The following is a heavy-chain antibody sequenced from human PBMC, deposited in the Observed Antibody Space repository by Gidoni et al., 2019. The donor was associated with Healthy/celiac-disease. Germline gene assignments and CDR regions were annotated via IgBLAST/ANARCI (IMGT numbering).Heavy chain of an antibody. J-gene: IGHJ3*02. V-gene: IGHV4-34*01. D-gene: IGHD2-15*01. CDR2: INHSGST. CDR1: GGSFSGYY. CDR3: ARGVSRYCSGGSCYSYAFDI. Sequence: QVQLQQWGAGLLKPSETLSLTCAVYGGSFSGYYWSWIRQPPGKGLEWIGEINHSGSTNYNPSLKSRVTISVDTSKNQFSLKLSSVTAADTAVYYCARGVSRYCSGGSCYSYAFDIWGQGTMVTVSS.